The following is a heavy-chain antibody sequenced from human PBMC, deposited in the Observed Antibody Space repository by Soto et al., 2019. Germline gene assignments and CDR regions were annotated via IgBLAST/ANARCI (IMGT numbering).Heavy chain of an antibody. Sequence: PGGSLRLSCAASGFTFSSYSMNWVRQAPGEGLEWVSYISSSSSTIYYADSVKGRFTIYRDNAKNSLYLQMNSLRDEDTAVYYCAGTFVVPAAIAFGYYYGMDVWGQGTTVTVSS. J-gene: IGHJ6*02. D-gene: IGHD2-2*02. V-gene: IGHV3-48*02. CDR1: GFTFSSYS. CDR2: ISSSSSTI. CDR3: AGTFVVPAAIAFGYYYGMDV.